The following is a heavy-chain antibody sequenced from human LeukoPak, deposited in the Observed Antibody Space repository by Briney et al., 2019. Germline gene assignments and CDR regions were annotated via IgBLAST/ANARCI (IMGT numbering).Heavy chain of an antibody. CDR3: AKDVGIRGVFDY. D-gene: IGHD3-10*01. V-gene: IGHV3-30*02. CDR2: IRYDGSNK. Sequence: AGGSLRLSCAPSGFTFSSYGMHWVRQAPGKGLEWVAFIRYDGSNKYYADSVKGRFAISRDNSKNTLYLQMNSLRAEDTAVYYCAKDVGIRGVFDYWGQGTLVTVSS. J-gene: IGHJ4*02. CDR1: GFTFSSYG.